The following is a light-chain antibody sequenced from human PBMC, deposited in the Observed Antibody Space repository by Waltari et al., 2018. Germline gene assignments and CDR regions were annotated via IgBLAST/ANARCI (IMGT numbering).Light chain of an antibody. CDR1: SRDVDTDQY. CDR2: DVS. CDR3: CSYAGSYTYV. V-gene: IGLV2-11*01. Sequence: QSALTQPRSVSGSPGQSVTIPCTGTSRDVDTDQYVPWFQQRPGSAPKLLIFDVSERPSGVPDGFSGSKSANTASLTISELQPEDEADYYCCSYAGSYTYVFGPGTSVTVL. J-gene: IGLJ1*01.